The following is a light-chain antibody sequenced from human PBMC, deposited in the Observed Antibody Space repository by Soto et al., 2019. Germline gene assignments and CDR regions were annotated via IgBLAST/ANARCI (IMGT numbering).Light chain of an antibody. CDR3: QQYYSTPYT. V-gene: IGKV4-1*01. Sequence: IVMTQSPDSLAVSLGERATINCKSSQSVSYSSNNKNYLAWYQQKAGQPPKLLIYWASTRESGVPDRFSGSGSGTDFTLTINSLQAEDVAVYYCQQYYSTPYTFGQGTKLEIK. CDR2: WAS. J-gene: IGKJ2*01. CDR1: QSVSYSSNNKNY.